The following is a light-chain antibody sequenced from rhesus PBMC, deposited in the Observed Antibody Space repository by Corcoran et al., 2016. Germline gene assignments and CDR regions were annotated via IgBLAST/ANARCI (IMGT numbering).Light chain of an antibody. Sequence: DIQMTQSSSSLSASVGDTVTISCRASKDISRYLNWFQQKPGKDPKLLIYTASSFESGVPSRFSDRGSGTDFTLPFSRLQPEDFSSYYCLQHKRYPRTFGQWTKVQLK. CDR1: KDISRY. CDR3: LQHKRYPRT. CDR2: TAS. V-gene: IGKV1-28*02. J-gene: IGKJ1*01.